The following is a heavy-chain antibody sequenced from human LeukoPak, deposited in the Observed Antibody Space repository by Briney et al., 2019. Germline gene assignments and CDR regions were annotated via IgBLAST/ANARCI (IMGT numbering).Heavy chain of an antibody. CDR1: GCTFSSYG. V-gene: IGHV3-30*18. D-gene: IGHD1-1*01. CDR3: AKTVQRYHGYYYGMDV. Sequence: GGSLRLSCAASGCTFSSYGMHWVRQAPGKGLEWVAVISYDGSNKYYADSVKGRFTISRDNSKNTLYLQMNSLRAEDTAVYYCAKTVQRYHGYYYGMDVWGQGTTVTVSS. J-gene: IGHJ6*02. CDR2: ISYDGSNK.